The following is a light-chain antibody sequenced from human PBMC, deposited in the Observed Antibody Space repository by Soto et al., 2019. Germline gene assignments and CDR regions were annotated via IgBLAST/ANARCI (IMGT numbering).Light chain of an antibody. V-gene: IGKV1-39*01. CDR3: QQTYTFPWT. CDR2: TAS. CDR1: QGISDY. J-gene: IGKJ1*01. Sequence: DIRMAQSPSSLSASVGDTVTITCRASQGISDYLSWFQHKPGEAPKLLIYTASSLQGGVPLRFSGAGSRTDFRLTISGLQPEDSATYYCQQTYTFPWTFGQGTRVDIK.